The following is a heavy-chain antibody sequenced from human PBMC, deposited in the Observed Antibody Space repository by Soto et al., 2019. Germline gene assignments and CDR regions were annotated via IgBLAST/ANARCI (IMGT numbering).Heavy chain of an antibody. CDR1: GYTLGELS. D-gene: IGHD1-20*01. CDR3: ATDRLFNWNYPYFDS. J-gene: IGHJ5*01. Sequence: ASVKVSFKVSGYTLGELSMHWVRQAPGKGLEWMGGFDPEDGETVYAQKFLGRVTMTEDTSTDTTYMELSSLRSEDTAVYYCATDRLFNWNYPYFDSWGQGILVTVSS. CDR2: FDPEDGET. V-gene: IGHV1-24*01.